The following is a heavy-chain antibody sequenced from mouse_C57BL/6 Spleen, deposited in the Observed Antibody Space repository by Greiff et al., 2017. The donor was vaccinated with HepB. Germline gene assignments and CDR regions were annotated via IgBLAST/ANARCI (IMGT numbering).Heavy chain of an antibody. CDR2: IYPGSGNT. D-gene: IGHD1-1*01. CDR3: ARGVYYGSFYFDY. J-gene: IGHJ2*01. Sequence: QVQLQQSGAELVRPGASVKLSCKASGYTFTDYYINWVKQRPGQGLEWIARIYPGSGNTYYNEKFKGKATLTAEKSSSTAYMQLSSLTSEDSAVYFCARGVYYGSFYFDYWGQGTTLTVSS. V-gene: IGHV1-76*01. CDR1: GYTFTDYY.